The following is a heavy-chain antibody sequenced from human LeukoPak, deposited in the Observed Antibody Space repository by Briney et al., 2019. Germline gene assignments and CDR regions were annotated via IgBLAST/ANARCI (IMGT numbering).Heavy chain of an antibody. Sequence: ASVKVSCKASGYTFTSYGISWVRQAPGQGLEWMGWISAYNGNTNYAQKLQGRVTMTTDTSTSTAYMELRGLRSDDTAVYYCARDGGDDILTGYWAYFDYWGQGTLVTVSS. J-gene: IGHJ4*02. CDR2: ISAYNGNT. CDR1: GYTFTSYG. D-gene: IGHD3-9*01. CDR3: ARDGGDDILTGYWAYFDY. V-gene: IGHV1-18*04.